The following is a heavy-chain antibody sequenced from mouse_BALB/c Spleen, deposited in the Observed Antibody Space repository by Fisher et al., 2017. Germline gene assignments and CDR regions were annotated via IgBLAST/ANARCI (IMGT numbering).Heavy chain of an antibody. CDR3: ARPPEEDAMDY. V-gene: IGHV1S135*01. Sequence: KFKGKATLTVDKSSSTAFMHLNSLTSEDSAVYYCARPPEEDAMDYWGQGTSVTVSS. J-gene: IGHJ4*01.